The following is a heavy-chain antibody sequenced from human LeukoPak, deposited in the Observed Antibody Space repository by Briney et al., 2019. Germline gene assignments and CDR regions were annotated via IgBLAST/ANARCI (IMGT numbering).Heavy chain of an antibody. CDR1: GGSISSGDYY. J-gene: IGHJ5*02. Sequence: SETLSLTCTVSGGSISSGDYYWSWIRQPPGKGLEWIGYIYYSGSTYYNPSLKSRVTMSVDTSKNQFSLKLSSVTAADAAVYYCARGIDFWSGYYNWFDPWGQGTLVTVSS. CDR2: IYYSGST. D-gene: IGHD3-3*01. V-gene: IGHV4-30-4*08. CDR3: ARGIDFWSGYYNWFDP.